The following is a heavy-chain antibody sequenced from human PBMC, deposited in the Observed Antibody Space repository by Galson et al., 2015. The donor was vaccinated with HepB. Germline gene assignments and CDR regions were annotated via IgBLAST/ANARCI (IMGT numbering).Heavy chain of an antibody. J-gene: IGHJ6*02. CDR2: ISGSGGST. V-gene: IGHV3-23*01. Sequence: SLRLSCAASGFTFSSYAMSWVRQAPGKGLEWVSAISGSGGSTYYADSVKGRFTISRDNSKNTLYVQMNSLRAEDTAIYFCARAGEGSESYYSRGYYYYGWDVWGQGTTVTVSS. D-gene: IGHD3-10*01. CDR1: GFTFSSYA. CDR3: ARAGEGSESYYSRGYYYYGWDV.